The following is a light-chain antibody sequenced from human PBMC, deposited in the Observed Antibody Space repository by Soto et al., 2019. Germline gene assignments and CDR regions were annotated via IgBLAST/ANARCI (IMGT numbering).Light chain of an antibody. CDR2: EVS. V-gene: IGLV2-8*01. CDR1: SSDVGGYNY. J-gene: IGLJ2*01. Sequence: QSALTQPPSASGSPGQSVTISCTGTSSDVGGYNYVSWYQQHPGKAPKLMISEVSKRPSGVPDRFSGSKSGNTASLTVSGLQSEYEADYCCSSFAGNNNLVFGGGTKLTVL. CDR3: SSFAGNNNLV.